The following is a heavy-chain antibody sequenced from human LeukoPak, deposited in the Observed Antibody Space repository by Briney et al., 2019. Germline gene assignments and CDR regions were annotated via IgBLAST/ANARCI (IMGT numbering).Heavy chain of an antibody. J-gene: IGHJ4*02. CDR2: INPSSDGT. V-gene: IGHV1-2*02. CDR1: GYTFTDYY. D-gene: IGHD3-10*01. Sequence: VASVKVSCKASGYTFTDYYMHWVRQAPGQGPEWMGWINPSSDGTKYAQKFQGRVTMTRDTSVSTAYMELSRLRSDDTAVYYCAGDLAGASGLHLGYWGQGTLVTVSS. CDR3: AGDLAGASGLHLGY.